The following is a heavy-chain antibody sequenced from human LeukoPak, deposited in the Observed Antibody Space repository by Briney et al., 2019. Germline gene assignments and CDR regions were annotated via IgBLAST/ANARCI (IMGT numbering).Heavy chain of an antibody. CDR1: GFTFSSYS. V-gene: IGHV3-21*01. CDR2: ISSSSSYI. D-gene: IGHD2-2*03. Sequence: GGSLRLSCAASGFTFSSYSMNWVRQAPGKGLEWVSSISSSSSYIYYADSVKGRFTISRDNAKNSLYLQMNSLRADDTAVYYCARYFLDVAYFDYWGQGTLVTVSS. CDR3: ARYFLDVAYFDY. J-gene: IGHJ4*02.